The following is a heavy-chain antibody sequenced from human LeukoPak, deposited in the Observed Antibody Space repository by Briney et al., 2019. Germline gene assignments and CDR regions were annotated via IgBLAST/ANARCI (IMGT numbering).Heavy chain of an antibody. CDR2: IYYSGST. D-gene: IGHD3-10*01. Sequence: SGTLSLTCTVSGGSISSSSYCWGRIRQPPGKGLEWIGSIYYSGSTYYNPSLKSRVTISVDTSKNQFSLKLSSVTAADTAVYYCARGSGTYYRGREYNWFGPWGQGTLVTVSS. CDR1: GGSISSSSYC. J-gene: IGHJ5*02. V-gene: IGHV4-39*01. CDR3: ARGSGTYYRGREYNWFGP.